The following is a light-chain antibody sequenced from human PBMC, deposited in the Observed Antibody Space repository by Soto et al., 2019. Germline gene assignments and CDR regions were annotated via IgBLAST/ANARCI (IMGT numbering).Light chain of an antibody. CDR2: EVS. CDR1: SSDVGGSNY. Sequence: LTQPASVSGSPGQSLTISCTGTSSDVGGSNYVSWYQQHPGKAPKLIIYEVSNRPSGVSDRFSGSKSGNTASLTISGLQAEDEADYYCSSYTSSITLRYVFGAGTKVTVL. CDR3: SSYTSSITLRYV. V-gene: IGLV2-14*01. J-gene: IGLJ1*01.